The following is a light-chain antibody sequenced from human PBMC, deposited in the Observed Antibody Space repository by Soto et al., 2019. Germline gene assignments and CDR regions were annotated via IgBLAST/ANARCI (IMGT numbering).Light chain of an antibody. CDR3: SSYAASNNFYFV. CDR2: EVT. V-gene: IGLV2-8*01. J-gene: IGLJ3*02. CDR1: SSGVGGYNY. Sequence: QSALTQPPSASGSPGQSVTISCTGTSSGVGGYNYVSWYQQYPGRAPKLMIYEVTKRPSGVPDRFSGSKSGNTAFLTVSGLQAEDEADYYCSSYAASNNFYFVFGGGTKLTVL.